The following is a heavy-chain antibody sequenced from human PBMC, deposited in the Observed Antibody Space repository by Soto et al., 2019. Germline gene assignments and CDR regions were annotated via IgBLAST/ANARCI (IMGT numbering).Heavy chain of an antibody. J-gene: IGHJ6*02. CDR3: AASRAYDSSDYSCFHYGMDV. V-gene: IGHV3-9*01. CDR2: LSWKGVTI. D-gene: IGHD3-22*01. Sequence: EVQLVESGGDLVQPGRSLRLSCAASGFTFDDYAMHWVRQVPGKGLQWVSGLSWKGVTIGYAASVKGRFTISRDNAKKSLYLQMNGLRPDDTALYYCAASRAYDSSDYSCFHYGMDVWGLGTTVTVS. CDR1: GFTFDDYA.